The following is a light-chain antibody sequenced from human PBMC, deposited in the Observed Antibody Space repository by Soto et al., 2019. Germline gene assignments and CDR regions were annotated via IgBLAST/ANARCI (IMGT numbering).Light chain of an antibody. J-gene: IGLJ1*01. CDR1: SNDVGAYNY. CDR2: EVN. V-gene: IGLV2-8*01. CDR3: SSLAVSNSFA. Sequence: QSVLTQPPSASGSPGQSVTISCTGTSNDVGAYNYVSWYQQHPGKAPKVMIYEVNKRPSGVPDRFSGSKSGNTASLTVSGLQAEDEADYYCSSLAVSNSFAFGTGTKVTVL.